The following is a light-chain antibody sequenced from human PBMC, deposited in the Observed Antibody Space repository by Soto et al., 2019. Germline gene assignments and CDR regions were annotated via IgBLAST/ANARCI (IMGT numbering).Light chain of an antibody. CDR3: QQHYSTPYT. CDR2: AAS. Sequence: DIQMTQSPSSLSASVGDRVTITCRASQRISNYLAWYQQKPGKATKLLIYAASTLQRGVPSRFSGSGSGSDFTLTISSLQPDDFATYYCQQHYSTPYTFGQGTKLEIK. V-gene: IGKV1-39*01. CDR1: QRISNY. J-gene: IGKJ2*01.